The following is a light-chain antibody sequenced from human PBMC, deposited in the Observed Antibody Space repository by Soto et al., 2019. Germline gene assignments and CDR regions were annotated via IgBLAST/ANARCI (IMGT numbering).Light chain of an antibody. CDR3: QQSYSTRPT. CDR2: AAS. J-gene: IGKJ4*01. Sequence: DIQMSQSLSYLAASLVARDAITCRASQSISSYLNWYQQKLGKAPKLLIYAASSLQSGVPSRFSGSGSGTDFTLTISSLQPEDFATYYCQQSYSTRPTFGGGTKVDIK. CDR1: QSISSY. V-gene: IGKV1-39*01.